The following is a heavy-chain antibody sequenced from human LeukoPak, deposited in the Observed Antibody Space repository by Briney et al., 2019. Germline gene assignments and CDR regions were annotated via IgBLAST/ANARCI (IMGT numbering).Heavy chain of an antibody. CDR3: ARAGKWELYDY. V-gene: IGHV1-46*01. J-gene: IGHJ4*02. D-gene: IGHD1-26*01. CDR2: INPSGGST. Sequence: ASVKVSCKASGYTFTSYYMHWVRQAPGQGLEWMGIINPSGGSTSYAQKFQGRVTMTRDTSTSTVYMELSRLRTEDTAVYYCARAGKWELYDYWGQGTLVTVSS. CDR1: GYTFTSYY.